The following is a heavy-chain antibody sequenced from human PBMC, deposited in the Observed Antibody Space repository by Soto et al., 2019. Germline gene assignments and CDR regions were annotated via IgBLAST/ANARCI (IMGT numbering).Heavy chain of an antibody. CDR3: ARNLWSDYGDYGSAAFDI. Sequence: GASVKVSCKASGGTFSSYAISWVRQAPGQGLEWMGGIIPIFGTANYAQKFQGRVTITADESTSTAYMELSSLRSEDTAVYYCARNLWSDYGDYGSAAFDIWGQGTMVTVSS. CDR1: GGTFSSYA. V-gene: IGHV1-69*13. J-gene: IGHJ3*02. CDR2: IIPIFGTA. D-gene: IGHD4-17*01.